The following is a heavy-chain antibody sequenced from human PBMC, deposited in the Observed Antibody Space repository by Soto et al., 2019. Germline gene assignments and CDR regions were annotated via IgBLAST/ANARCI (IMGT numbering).Heavy chain of an antibody. J-gene: IGHJ4*02. D-gene: IGHD4-17*01. CDR3: ARRYGASFDY. CDR1: GGSISSYY. CDR2: IYYGGST. Sequence: SETLSLTCTVSGGSISSYYWSWIRQPPGKGLEWIGYIYYGGSTNYNPSLKSRVTISVDTSKNQFSLKLSSVTAADTAVYYCARRYGASFDYWGQGTLVTVSS. V-gene: IGHV4-59*01.